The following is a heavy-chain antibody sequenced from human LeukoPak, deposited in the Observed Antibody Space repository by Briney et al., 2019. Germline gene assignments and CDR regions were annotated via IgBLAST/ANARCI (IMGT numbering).Heavy chain of an antibody. CDR3: AKDWDYYDSSGYFDY. Sequence: GGSLRLSCAASGFTFSSYWMNWARQAPGKGLEWVSGISWNSGSIGYADSVKGRFTISRDNAKNSLYLQMNSLRAEDTALYYCAKDWDYYDSSGYFDYWGQGTLVTVSS. D-gene: IGHD3-22*01. V-gene: IGHV3-9*01. CDR1: GFTFSSYW. CDR2: ISWNSGSI. J-gene: IGHJ4*02.